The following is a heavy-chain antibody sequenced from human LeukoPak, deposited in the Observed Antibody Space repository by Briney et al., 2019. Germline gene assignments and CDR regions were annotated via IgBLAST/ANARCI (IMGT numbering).Heavy chain of an antibody. D-gene: IGHD4-23*01. Sequence: GGSLRLSCAASGFTFNKYAIHWVRQAPGKGLEWVTVISYDGSYKDYPDSVKGRFTISRDNSKNTLYLQMNSLRPEDTAVYYCARGARKGDDYGGFFDYWGQGTLVTVSS. CDR2: ISYDGSYK. CDR1: GFTFNKYA. J-gene: IGHJ4*02. CDR3: ARGARKGDDYGGFFDY. V-gene: IGHV3-30*04.